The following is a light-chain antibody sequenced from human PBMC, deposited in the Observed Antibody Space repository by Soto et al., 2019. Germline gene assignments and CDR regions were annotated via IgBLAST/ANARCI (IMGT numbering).Light chain of an antibody. V-gene: IGKV3-15*01. CDR2: GAS. CDR1: QSVSSN. J-gene: IGKJ1*01. Sequence: TQSPGTLSFSPGERTTRSCRASQSVSSNLAWYQQKPGQAPRLLIYGASTRATGIPARFSGSGSGTEFALTINNLQSEDFAVYYCQQYNNWRTFGQGTKVDIK. CDR3: QQYNNWRT.